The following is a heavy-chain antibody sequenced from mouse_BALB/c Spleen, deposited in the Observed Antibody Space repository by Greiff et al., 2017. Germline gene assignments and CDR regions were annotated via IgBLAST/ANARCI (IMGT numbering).Heavy chain of an antibody. CDR2: IWGDGST. CDR1: GFSLTGYG. V-gene: IGHV2-6-7*01. J-gene: IGHJ3*01. D-gene: IGHD2-10*01. CDR3: ARSYYGNSRRFAY. Sequence: QVQLKESGPGLVAPSQSLSITCTVSGFSLTGYGVNWVRQPPGKGLEWLGMIWGDGSTDYNSALKSRLSISKDNSKSQVFLKMNSLQTDDTARYYCARSYYGNSRRFAYWGQGTLVTVSA.